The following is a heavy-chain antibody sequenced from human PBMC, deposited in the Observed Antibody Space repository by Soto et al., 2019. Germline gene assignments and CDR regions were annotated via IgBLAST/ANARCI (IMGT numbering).Heavy chain of an antibody. Sequence: EVQLVESGGGLVQPGGSLRLSCAASGFTFSSYEMNWVRQAPGKGLEWVSYISSSGSNIYYADSVKGRFTISRDNAKNSLYLQMNSLRAEDTAVYYCARGIITMITSDAFDIWGQGTMVTVSS. CDR1: GFTFSSYE. V-gene: IGHV3-48*03. CDR2: ISSSGSNI. CDR3: ARGIITMITSDAFDI. J-gene: IGHJ3*02. D-gene: IGHD3-22*01.